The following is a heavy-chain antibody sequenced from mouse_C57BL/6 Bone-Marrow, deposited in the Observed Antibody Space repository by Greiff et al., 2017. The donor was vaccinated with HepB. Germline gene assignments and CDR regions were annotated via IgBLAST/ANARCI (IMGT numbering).Heavy chain of an antibody. D-gene: IGHD1-1*01. CDR1: GFNIKDDY. V-gene: IGHV14-4*01. CDR2: IDPENGDT. Sequence: EVQLQQSGAELVRPGASVKLSCTASGFNIKDDYMHWVKQRPEQGLEWIGWIDPENGDTEYASKFQGKATITADTSSNTAYLQLSSLTSEDTAVYYCTTGEYGSSYDLYAMDYWGQGTSVTVSS. CDR3: TTGEYGSSYDLYAMDY. J-gene: IGHJ4*01.